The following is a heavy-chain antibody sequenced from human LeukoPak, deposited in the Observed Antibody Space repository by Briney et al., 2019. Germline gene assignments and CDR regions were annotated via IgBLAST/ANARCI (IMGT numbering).Heavy chain of an antibody. CDR2: IKSKTDGGTT. V-gene: IGHV3-15*07. J-gene: IGHJ6*02. CDR3: TTGEAAASYYYGMDV. CDR1: GFTFSNAW. D-gene: IGHD6-13*01. Sequence: SGGSLRLSCAASGFTFSNAWMNWVRQAPGKGLEWVGRIKSKTDGGTTDYAAPVKGRFTISRDDSKNTLYLQMNSLKTEDTAVYYCTTGEAAASYYYGMDVWGQGTTVTVS.